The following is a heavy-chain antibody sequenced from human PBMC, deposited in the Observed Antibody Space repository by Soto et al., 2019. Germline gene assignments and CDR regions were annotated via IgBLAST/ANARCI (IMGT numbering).Heavy chain of an antibody. J-gene: IGHJ4*02. D-gene: IGHD3-10*01. Sequence: EVQLLESGGRLEQPGGSLRLSCAASGFTFDSFAMTWVRQAPGKGLEWVSAISASGGSTYYADSVKGRFTISRDSSKNTLYLQMNSLRAEDTAVYYCARGAVTPDSWGQGTLVTVSS. CDR2: ISASGGST. V-gene: IGHV3-23*01. CDR1: GFTFDSFA. CDR3: ARGAVTPDS.